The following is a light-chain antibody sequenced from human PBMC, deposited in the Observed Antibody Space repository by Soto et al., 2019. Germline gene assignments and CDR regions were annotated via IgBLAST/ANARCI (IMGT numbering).Light chain of an antibody. Sequence: QSVLTQPPSVSAAPGQRVTISCSGSSSNIGGNSVSWYQQLPGTAPKLLIYDDDKRPSGIPDRFSGSKSGTSATLGITGFQTGDEVEYYCGSWDSSLSAYVFGTGNKVTV. CDR2: DDD. J-gene: IGLJ1*01. V-gene: IGLV1-51*01. CDR1: SSNIGGNS. CDR3: GSWDSSLSAYV.